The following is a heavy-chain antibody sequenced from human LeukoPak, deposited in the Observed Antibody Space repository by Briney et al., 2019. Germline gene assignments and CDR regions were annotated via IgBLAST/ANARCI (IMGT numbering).Heavy chain of an antibody. CDR1: GFTFDDYA. Sequence: QTGGSLTLSCAASGFTFDDYAMHWVRQAPGKGLEWVSGISWYSGSIGYADSVKGRFTISRDNAKNSLYLQMNSLRAEDTALYYCAKGITLGRLPFDSSGYPGVWGKRTTVTVSS. CDR3: AKGITLGRLPFDSSGYPGV. J-gene: IGHJ6*04. V-gene: IGHV3-9*01. CDR2: ISWYSGSI. D-gene: IGHD3-22*01.